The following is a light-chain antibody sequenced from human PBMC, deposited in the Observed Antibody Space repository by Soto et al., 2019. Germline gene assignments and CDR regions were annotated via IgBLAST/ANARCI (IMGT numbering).Light chain of an antibody. V-gene: IGKV1-12*01. CDR2: DAS. Sequence: DIQMTQSPSSVSASVGDRVTITCRASQDISTWLAWYQQKPGKAPKLLIYDASSLESGVPARFSGSGFGTDFTLTISSLQPEDVATYYCQKYNSAPLTFGGGTKVEIK. CDR1: QDISTW. CDR3: QKYNSAPLT. J-gene: IGKJ4*01.